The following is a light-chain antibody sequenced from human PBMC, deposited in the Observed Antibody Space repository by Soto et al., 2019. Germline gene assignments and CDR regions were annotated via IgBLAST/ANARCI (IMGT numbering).Light chain of an antibody. CDR3: QQYATSPLT. Sequence: EIVLTHFPGTLSLSPGERATLSCRASQSVSNNYLAWYQQKPGQAPRLVIFGASNRATGIPDRFSASGSGTEFTLTISRLEPEAVAVYYCQQYATSPLTFGHGTKVEI. J-gene: IGKJ1*01. V-gene: IGKV3-20*01. CDR2: GAS. CDR1: QSVSNNY.